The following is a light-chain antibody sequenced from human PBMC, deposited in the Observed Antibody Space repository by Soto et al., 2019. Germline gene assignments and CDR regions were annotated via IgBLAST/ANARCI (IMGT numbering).Light chain of an antibody. J-gene: IGLJ1*01. CDR3: SSYTSSTTLV. CDR2: EVS. CDR1: SSDIGGYNY. Sequence: QSALTQPASVSGSPGQSTTISCTGTSSDIGGYNYVSWYQQHPGKAPKLLIYEVSNRPSGISSRFSGSKSGNTASLTISGIQAEDEADYYCSSYTSSTTLVFGSGTKLTVL. V-gene: IGLV2-14*01.